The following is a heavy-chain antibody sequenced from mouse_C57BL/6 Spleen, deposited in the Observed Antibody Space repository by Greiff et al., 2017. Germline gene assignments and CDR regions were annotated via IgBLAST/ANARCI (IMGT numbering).Heavy chain of an antibody. J-gene: IGHJ1*03. CDR1: GYTFTDYN. CDR3: ATYYPTGYFDV. V-gene: IGHV1-22*01. Sequence: VQLQQSGPELVKPGASVKMSCKASGYTFTDYNMHWVKQSHGKSLEWIGYINPNNGGTSYNQKFKGKATLTVNKSSSTAYMELRSLTSEDSAVYYCATYYPTGYFDVWGTGTTVTVSS. CDR2: INPNNGGT. D-gene: IGHD2-10*01.